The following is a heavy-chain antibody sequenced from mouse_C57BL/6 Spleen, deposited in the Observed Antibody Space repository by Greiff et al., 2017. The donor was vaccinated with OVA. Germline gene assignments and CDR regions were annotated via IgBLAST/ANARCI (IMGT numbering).Heavy chain of an antibody. Sequence: VQLQQSGAELARPGASVKLSCKASGYTFTSYGIRWVKQRPGQGLEWIGEIYPRSGNTYYNEKFKGKATLTADKSSSTAYMELRSLTSEDSAVYVGAREITTVVAGNYWGQGTTLTVSS. CDR3: AREITTVVAGNY. V-gene: IGHV1-81*01. CDR1: GYTFTSYG. CDR2: IYPRSGNT. J-gene: IGHJ2*01. D-gene: IGHD1-1*01.